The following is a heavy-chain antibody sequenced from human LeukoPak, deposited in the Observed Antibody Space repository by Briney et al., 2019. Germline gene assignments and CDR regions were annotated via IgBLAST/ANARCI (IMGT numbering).Heavy chain of an antibody. CDR1: GGSLSGFS. V-gene: IGHV4-34*01. CDR3: ARRIYDYVWAIYRPKGLVY. D-gene: IGHD3-16*02. Sequence: SETLSLTCAVYGGSLSGFSWSWIRQSPGKGLEWVGEVNEDGTAHYNPSLKTRVTMSMNTSKKQFSLKLSSVTAADTAVYYRARRIYDYVWAIYRPKGLVYWGQGTLVTVSS. CDR2: VNEDGTA. J-gene: IGHJ4*02.